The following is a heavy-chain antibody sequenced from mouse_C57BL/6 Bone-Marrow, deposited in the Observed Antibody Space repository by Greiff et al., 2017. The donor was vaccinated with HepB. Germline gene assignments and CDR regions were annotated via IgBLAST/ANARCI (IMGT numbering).Heavy chain of an antibody. Sequence: EVKVVESGGGLVKPGGSLKLSCAASGFTFSDYGMHWVRQAPEKGLEWVAYISSGSSTIYYADTVKGRFTISRDNAKNTLFLQMTSLRSEDTAMYYCARGCYYYGSWFAYWGQGTLVTVSA. CDR1: GFTFSDYG. J-gene: IGHJ3*01. CDR2: ISSGSSTI. CDR3: ARGCYYYGSWFAY. V-gene: IGHV5-17*01. D-gene: IGHD1-1*01.